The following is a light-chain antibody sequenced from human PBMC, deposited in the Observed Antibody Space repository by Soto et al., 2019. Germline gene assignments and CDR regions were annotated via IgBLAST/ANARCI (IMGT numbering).Light chain of an antibody. Sequence: IHFSRSPSFLSASVGDRVTIPCRASQGISSYLAWYQQKPGKAPKLLIYAASTLQSGVPSRFSGSGSGTEFTLTISSLQPEDFATYYCQQLNSYPITFGQGTRLEIK. CDR3: QQLNSYPIT. V-gene: IGKV1-9*01. CDR1: QGISSY. J-gene: IGKJ5*01. CDR2: AAS.